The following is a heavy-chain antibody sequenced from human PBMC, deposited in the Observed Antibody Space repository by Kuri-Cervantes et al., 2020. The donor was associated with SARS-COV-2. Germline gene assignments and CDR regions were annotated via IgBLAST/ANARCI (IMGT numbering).Heavy chain of an antibody. J-gene: IGHJ5*02. CDR2: IYYSGST. D-gene: IGHD3-3*01. V-gene: IGHV4-59*08. CDR1: GGSFSGYY. Sequence: SETLSLTCAVYGGSFSGYYWSWIRQPPGKGLEWIGYIYYSGSTNYNPSLKSRVTISVDTSKNQFSLKLSSVTAADTAVYYCARTITIFAGVDPWGQGTLVTVSS. CDR3: ARTITIFAGVDP.